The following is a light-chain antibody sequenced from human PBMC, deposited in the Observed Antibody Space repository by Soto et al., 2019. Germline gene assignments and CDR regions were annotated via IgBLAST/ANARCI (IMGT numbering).Light chain of an antibody. Sequence: EVVMTQPPATLPVSLGERATLSCRASQSVSSNVAWYQQKPGLAPRLLIHTSATRATGIPARFSGRGSGTFFTLTISGLQSEDFATYYCQQYDNWPPTTFGQGTRLEIK. CDR2: TSA. J-gene: IGKJ5*01. CDR1: QSVSSN. V-gene: IGKV3-15*01. CDR3: QQYDNWPPTT.